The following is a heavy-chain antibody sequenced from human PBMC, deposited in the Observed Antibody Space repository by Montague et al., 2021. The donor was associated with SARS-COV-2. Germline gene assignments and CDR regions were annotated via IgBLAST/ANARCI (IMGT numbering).Heavy chain of an antibody. CDR2: INDRGST. CDR3: ARGQVTIFGVLIMLPAAGAVDV. Sequence: SETLSLTCTVYGGSFSGYYWTWIRQPPGKGLEWVGEINDRGSTNYNPSFESRLTMSVDTSKNQFSLRLKSVSAADTAVYYCARGQVTIFGVLIMLPAAGAVDVWGQGATVTVSS. D-gene: IGHD3-3*01. V-gene: IGHV4-34*01. J-gene: IGHJ3*01. CDR1: GGSFSGYY.